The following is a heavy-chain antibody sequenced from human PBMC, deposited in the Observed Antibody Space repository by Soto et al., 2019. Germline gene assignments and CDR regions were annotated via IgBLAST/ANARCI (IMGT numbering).Heavy chain of an antibody. J-gene: IGHJ5*01. Sequence: VQLVQSGAEVKKPGESLKISCKGSGYSFSSHWIAWVRQMPGNGLEWMAIINPGDSDTRYSPSFQGQVTVSADKSISTAYLQWSSLKAPDTAIYYCARPDSNGWYDSSGQGTLVTVSS. V-gene: IGHV5-51*01. CDR1: GYSFSSHW. D-gene: IGHD6-19*01. CDR2: INPGDSDT. CDR3: ARPDSNGWYDS.